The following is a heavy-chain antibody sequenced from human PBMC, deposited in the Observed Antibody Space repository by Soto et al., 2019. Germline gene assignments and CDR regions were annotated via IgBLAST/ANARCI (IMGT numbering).Heavy chain of an antibody. CDR3: ARDNGVVGATVNWFDP. V-gene: IGHV6-1*01. CDR2: TYYRSKWYN. J-gene: IGHJ5*02. D-gene: IGHD1-26*01. CDR1: GDSVSSNSAA. Sequence: PSQTLSLTCAISGDSVSSNSAAWNWIRQSPSRGLEWLGRTYYRSKWYNDYAVSVKSRITINPDTSKNQFSLQLNSVTPEDTAVYYCARDNGVVGATVNWFDPWGQGTLVTVSS.